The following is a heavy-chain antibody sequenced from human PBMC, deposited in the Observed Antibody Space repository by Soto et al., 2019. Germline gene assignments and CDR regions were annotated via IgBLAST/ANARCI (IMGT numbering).Heavy chain of an antibody. V-gene: IGHV4-31*03. CDR1: GASISSGGYY. CDR2: VRHSGST. Sequence: QVQLQESGPGLVKSSQTLSLTCTVSGASISSGGYYWSWIRQYPGNGLEWIGYVRHSGSTYYNPSLNSRVLISVDTSKNQFSLRLSSVTPADTAVYYCARDAPPFDSWGQGTLVTVSS. J-gene: IGHJ4*02. CDR3: ARDAPPFDS.